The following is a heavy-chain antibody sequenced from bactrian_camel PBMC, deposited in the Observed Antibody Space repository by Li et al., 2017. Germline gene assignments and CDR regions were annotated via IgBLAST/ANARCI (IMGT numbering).Heavy chain of an antibody. J-gene: IGHJ4*01. Sequence: HVQLVESGGGSVQAGGSLRLSCVASGFTFRSCYMSWVRQAPGKGLEWVSSVAKDGSRTYYADSMKDRFTISRDNDKNTLYLQLNSLKIEDTAMYYCVQGYSPRTPGGQGTQVTVS. V-gene: IGHV3S5*01. CDR2: VAKDGSRT. CDR1: GFTFRSCY. D-gene: IGHD2*01. CDR3: VQGYSPRTP.